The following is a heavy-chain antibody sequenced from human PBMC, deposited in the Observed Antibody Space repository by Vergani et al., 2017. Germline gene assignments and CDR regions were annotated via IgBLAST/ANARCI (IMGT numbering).Heavy chain of an antibody. Sequence: QVQLQQWGAGLLKPSETLSLTCAVYGGSFSGYYWSWIRQPPGKGLEWIGEINHSGSTNYNPSRKSRVTISVDTSKNQFSLKLSSVTAADTVVYYCARGLPRITIFGVVIRRRDYWGQGTLVTVSA. V-gene: IGHV4-34*01. CDR2: INHSGST. J-gene: IGHJ4*02. CDR1: GGSFSGYY. CDR3: ARGLPRITIFGVVIRRRDY. D-gene: IGHD3-3*01.